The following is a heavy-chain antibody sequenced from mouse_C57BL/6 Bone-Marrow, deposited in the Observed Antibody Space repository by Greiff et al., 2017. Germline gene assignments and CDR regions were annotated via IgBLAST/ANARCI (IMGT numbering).Heavy chain of an antibody. CDR2: IDPENGAT. J-gene: IGHJ2*01. V-gene: IGHV14-4*01. CDR3: TTLHYDGYDDGFDY. CDR1: GFTITDDY. Sequence: VQLQQSGAELVRPGASVKLSCTASGFTITDDYMHWVKQRPEQGLEWIGWIDPENGATEYASKFQGKATITADTSSNTAYLQLSSLTSEDTAVYDGTTLHYDGYDDGFDYWGQGTALTVSS. D-gene: IGHD2-2*01.